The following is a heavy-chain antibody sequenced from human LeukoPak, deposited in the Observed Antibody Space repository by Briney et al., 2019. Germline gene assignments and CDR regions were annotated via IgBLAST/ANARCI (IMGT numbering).Heavy chain of an antibody. V-gene: IGHV3-30*02. CDR2: IRYDGNNK. CDR3: VKDNPLAR. J-gene: IGHJ5*02. Sequence: PGVSQRLSCAASGLTFSTYGMLWVRQTPGKGLEGVAFIRYDGNNKYYADSVKGRFIISRHDSKHTLYLSMNSQSVDDTAIYLCVKDNPLARWGQGTLVTVSA. CDR1: GLTFSTYG.